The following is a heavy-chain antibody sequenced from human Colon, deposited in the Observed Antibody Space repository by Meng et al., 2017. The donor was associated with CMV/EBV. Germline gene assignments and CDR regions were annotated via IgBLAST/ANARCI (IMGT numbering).Heavy chain of an antibody. Sequence: ASVKVSCKASGYTFTGYYMHWVRQAPGQGREWMGWINPNSGGTNYAQKFQGRVTMTRDTSISTAYMELSRLRSDDTAVYYCASGNCSSTSCPEIFFWGQGTLVTVSS. CDR1: GYTFTGYY. CDR2: INPNSGGT. D-gene: IGHD2-2*01. CDR3: ASGNCSSTSCPEIFF. J-gene: IGHJ4*02. V-gene: IGHV1-2*02.